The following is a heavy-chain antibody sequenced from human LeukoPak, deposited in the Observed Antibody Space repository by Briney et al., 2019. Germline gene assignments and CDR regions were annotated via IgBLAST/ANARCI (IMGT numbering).Heavy chain of an antibody. CDR1: GGTFSSYA. CDR3: ARSGYDTGTYGMDV. Sequence: SAKVSCKASGGTFSSYAISWVRQAPGQGLEWMGRIIPTLGIANYAQKFQGRVTITADKSTSTAYMELSSLRSEDTAVYYCARSGYDTGTYGMDVWGQGTTVTVSS. V-gene: IGHV1-69*04. CDR2: IIPTLGIA. D-gene: IGHD4-17*01. J-gene: IGHJ6*02.